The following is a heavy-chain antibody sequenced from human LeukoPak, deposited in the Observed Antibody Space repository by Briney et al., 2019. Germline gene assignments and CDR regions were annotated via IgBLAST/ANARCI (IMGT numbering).Heavy chain of an antibody. CDR2: IYYSGST. CDR3: AREGNYYDSSGYLIPGYFQH. D-gene: IGHD3-22*01. Sequence: SETLSLTCTVSGGSISSYYWSWIRQPPGKGLEWIGYIYYSGSTSYNPSLKSRVTISVDTSKNQFSLKLSSVTAADTAVYYCAREGNYYDSSGYLIPGYFQHWGQGTLVTVSS. CDR1: GGSISSYY. J-gene: IGHJ1*01. V-gene: IGHV4-59*01.